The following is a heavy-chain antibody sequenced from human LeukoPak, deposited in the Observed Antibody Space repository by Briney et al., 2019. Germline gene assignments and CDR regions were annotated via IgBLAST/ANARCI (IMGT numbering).Heavy chain of an antibody. CDR3: ARVGSSGWYVHPTLDY. CDR1: EYTFTAYY. Sequence: VSVKVSCKASEYTFTAYYIHWVRQGPGQGLEWMGWINPNSGDTKYGQKFQGRVTMTRDTSINTAYMEVTGLISDDTAVYYCARVGSSGWYVHPTLDYWGQGTLVTVSP. V-gene: IGHV1-2*02. J-gene: IGHJ4*02. D-gene: IGHD6-19*01. CDR2: INPNSGDT.